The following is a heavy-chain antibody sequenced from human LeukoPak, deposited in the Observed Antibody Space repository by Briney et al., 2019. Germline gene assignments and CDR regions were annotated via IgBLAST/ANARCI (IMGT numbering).Heavy chain of an antibody. Sequence: SEPLSLICSVSGGPISSSSYYWGWVRQPPGKGLEWIGCFCYYGSTYYSPSLKSRVAISVDTSKNQFSLRLSSVTAADTAVYYCARASYSYDINGWVPFDYWGQGTLVTVSS. CDR2: FCYYGST. V-gene: IGHV4-39*01. D-gene: IGHD3-22*01. CDR1: GGPISSSSYY. CDR3: ARASYSYDINGWVPFDY. J-gene: IGHJ4*02.